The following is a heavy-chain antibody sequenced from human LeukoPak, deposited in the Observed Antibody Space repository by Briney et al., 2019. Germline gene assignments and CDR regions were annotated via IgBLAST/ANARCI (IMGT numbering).Heavy chain of an antibody. CDR3: AARSSGSHFDY. CDR2: FDPEDGET. J-gene: IGHJ4*02. Sequence: ASVKVSCKVSEYTLTELSMHWVRQAPGKGLEWMGGFDPEDGETIYAQKFQGRVTMTEDTSTDTAYMELSSLRVEDTALYYCAARSSGSHFDYWGQGTLVTVSS. CDR1: EYTLTELS. V-gene: IGHV1-24*01. D-gene: IGHD3-10*01.